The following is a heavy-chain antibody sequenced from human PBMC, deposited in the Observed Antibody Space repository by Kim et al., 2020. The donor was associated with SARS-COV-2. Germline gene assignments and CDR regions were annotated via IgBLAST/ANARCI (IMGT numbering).Heavy chain of an antibody. V-gene: IGHV3-33*01. CDR2: IWYDGSNK. D-gene: IGHD3-10*01. CDR3: ARDRGIWFGAPYGMDV. CDR1: GFTFSSYG. J-gene: IGHJ6*02. Sequence: GGSLRLSCAASGFTFSSYGMHWVRQAPGKGLEWVAVIWYDGSNKYYADSVKGRFTISRDNSKNTLYLQINSLRAEDTAVYYCARDRGIWFGAPYGMDVWGQGPTVTVSS.